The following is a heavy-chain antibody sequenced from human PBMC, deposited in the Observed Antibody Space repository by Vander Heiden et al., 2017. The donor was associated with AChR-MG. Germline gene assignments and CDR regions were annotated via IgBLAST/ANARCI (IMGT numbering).Heavy chain of an antibody. J-gene: IGHJ4*02. D-gene: IGHD6-19*01. CDR2: SRNKANSYTT. CDR3: ARAAYSSGWMSDY. Sequence: EVQLVESGGGLVQPGGSLRLSCAASGFTFSDHFMDWVRQAPGKGLEWVGRSRNKANSYTTKYAASVEGRFTISRDDSKNSLYLQMNRLKTEDTAVYYCARAAYSSGWMSDYWGQGTLVTVS. V-gene: IGHV3-72*01. CDR1: GFTFSDHF.